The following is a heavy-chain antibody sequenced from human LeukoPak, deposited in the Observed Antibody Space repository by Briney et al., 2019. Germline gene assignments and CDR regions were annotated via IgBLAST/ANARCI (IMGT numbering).Heavy chain of an antibody. J-gene: IGHJ6*03. CDR2: ISGSGGTT. D-gene: IGHD3-10*01. V-gene: IGHV3-23*01. Sequence: GGSLRLSCAASGFTFSSYGMNWVRQAPGKGLERVSGISGSGGTTYYADSVKGRFSISRDNSKNTLYLQMNSLRAEDTAVYYCARAVGGELWFGEFTALYYMDVWGKGTTVIISS. CDR3: ARAVGGELWFGEFTALYYMDV. CDR1: GFTFSSYG.